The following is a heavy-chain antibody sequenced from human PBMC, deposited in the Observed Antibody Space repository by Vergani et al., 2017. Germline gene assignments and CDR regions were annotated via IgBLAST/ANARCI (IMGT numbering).Heavy chain of an antibody. J-gene: IGHJ4*02. D-gene: IGHD6-13*01. V-gene: IGHV3-9*01. CDR3: AKDNAAAGPFDY. CDR1: GFTFDDYA. CDR2: ISWNSGSI. Sequence: EVQLVESGGGLVQPGRSLRLSCAASGFTFDDYAMHWVRQAPGKGLEWVSGISWNSGSIGYADSVKGRFTISRDNAKNSLYLQMNRLRAEDTALYYCAKDNAAAGPFDYWGQGTLVTVSS.